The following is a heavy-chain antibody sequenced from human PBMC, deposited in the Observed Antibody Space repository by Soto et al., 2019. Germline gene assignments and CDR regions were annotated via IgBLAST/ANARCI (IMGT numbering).Heavy chain of an antibody. Sequence: QVQLVESGGGLVKPGGSLRLSCAASGFTFSDYYMSWIRQAPGKGLEWVSYISSSGSTIDYADSVKGRFTISRDNAQNSLYQQMNGLRAEDTAVYYCARENYDSRPGVRMGIDYWGQGTLVTLPS. V-gene: IGHV3-11*01. CDR2: ISSSGSTI. J-gene: IGHJ4*02. D-gene: IGHD3-22*01. CDR3: ARENYDSRPGVRMGIDY. CDR1: GFTFSDYY.